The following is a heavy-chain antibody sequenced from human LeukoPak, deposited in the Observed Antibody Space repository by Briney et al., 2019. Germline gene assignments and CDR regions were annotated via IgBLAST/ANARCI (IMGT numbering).Heavy chain of an antibody. CDR1: GYTFTGYY. CDR2: INPNSGGT. D-gene: IGHD3-22*01. CDR3: ARGGLGTYYYDSSGYYSDY. V-gene: IGHV1-2*02. J-gene: IGHJ4*02. Sequence: ASVKVSCKASGYTFTGYYMHWVRQAPGQGLEWMGWINPNSGGTNYAQKFQGRVTMTRDTSISTAYMELSRLRSDDTAVYYCARGGLGTYYYDSSGYYSDYWGQGTLVTVSS.